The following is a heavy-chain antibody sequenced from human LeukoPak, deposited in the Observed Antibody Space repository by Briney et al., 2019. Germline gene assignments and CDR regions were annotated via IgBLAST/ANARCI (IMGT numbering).Heavy chain of an antibody. Sequence: GGSLRLSCAASRFTFSSYSMNWVRQAPGKGLEWVSSISSGNYIYYADSVKGRFTISRDNAKNSLYLQMNSLRAEDTAVYYCARDSIQQQLVLEDRGYPYYFEHWGQGTLVTVSS. V-gene: IGHV3-21*01. CDR3: ARDSIQQQLVLEDRGYPYYFEH. J-gene: IGHJ4*02. D-gene: IGHD6-13*01. CDR1: RFTFSSYS. CDR2: ISSGNYI.